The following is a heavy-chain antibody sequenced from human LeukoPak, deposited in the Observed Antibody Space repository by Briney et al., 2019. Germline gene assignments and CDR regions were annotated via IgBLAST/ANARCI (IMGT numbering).Heavy chain of an antibody. V-gene: IGHV3-64*01. D-gene: IGHD3-22*01. CDR2: ISSNGGST. CDR3: ARDPDESSGYPTGFDY. CDR1: GFTFSSYA. J-gene: IGHJ4*02. Sequence: PGGSLRLSCAASGFTFSSYAMHWVRQAPGKGLEYVSAISSNGGSTCYANSVKGRFTISRDNSKNTLYLQMGSLRAEDMAVYYCARDPDESSGYPTGFDYWGQGTLVTVSS.